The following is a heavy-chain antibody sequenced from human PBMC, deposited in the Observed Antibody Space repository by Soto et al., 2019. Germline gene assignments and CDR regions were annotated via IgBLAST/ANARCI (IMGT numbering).Heavy chain of an antibody. V-gene: IGHV3-66*01. D-gene: IGHD4-17*01. Sequence: GGSLRLSCAASGFTVSSNYMSWVRQAPGKGLEWVSVIYSGGSTYYADSVKGRFTISRDNSKNTLYLQMNSLRAEDTAVYYCARADYGEHWFDPWGQGTLVTVSS. CDR3: ARADYGEHWFDP. CDR1: GFTVSSNY. CDR2: IYSGGST. J-gene: IGHJ5*02.